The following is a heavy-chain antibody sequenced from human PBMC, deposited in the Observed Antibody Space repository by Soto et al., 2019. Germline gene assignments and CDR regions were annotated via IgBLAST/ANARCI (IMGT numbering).Heavy chain of an antibody. Sequence: QVQLVQSGAEVKKPGSSVKVSCKASGGTFSSYAISWVRQAPGQGLEWMGGIIPIFGTANYAQKFQGRVTITADESTSTAYMELSSLRSEDTAVYYCAREKIAVARYYYDGMDVWGQGTTVTVSS. CDR3: AREKIAVARYYYDGMDV. J-gene: IGHJ6*02. V-gene: IGHV1-69*01. CDR2: IIPIFGTA. D-gene: IGHD6-19*01. CDR1: GGTFSSYA.